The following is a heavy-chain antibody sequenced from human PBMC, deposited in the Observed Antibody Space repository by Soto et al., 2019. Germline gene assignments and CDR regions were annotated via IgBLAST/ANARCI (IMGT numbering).Heavy chain of an antibody. CDR1: GYSISSSNW. CDR2: IYYSGTT. V-gene: IGHV4-28*01. CDR3: ARSVFP. J-gene: IGHJ5*02. Sequence: PSETLSLTCAVSGYSISSSNWWGWIRQPPGKGLEWIGYIYYSGTTYYNPSLKSRVTISLDTSKNQFSLTLTSVTTADTAVYYCARSVFPWGQGTLVTVSS.